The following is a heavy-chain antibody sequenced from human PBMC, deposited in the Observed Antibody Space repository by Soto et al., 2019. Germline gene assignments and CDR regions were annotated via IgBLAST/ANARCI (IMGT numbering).Heavy chain of an antibody. CDR1: GDYVRSPYW. CDR3: ARSAGWYAIHS. V-gene: IGHV4-4*02. Sequence: QVQLQESGPGLVKPSGTLSLTCAVSGDYVRSPYWWCWVRQPPGKGLEWIGEVFHTGTTSYNPSLRSRVTISMDTSINQFSLDLTSVTAADTAVYYCARSAGWYAIHSWGPGTLVSVSS. CDR2: VFHTGTT. D-gene: IGHD6-19*01. J-gene: IGHJ4*02.